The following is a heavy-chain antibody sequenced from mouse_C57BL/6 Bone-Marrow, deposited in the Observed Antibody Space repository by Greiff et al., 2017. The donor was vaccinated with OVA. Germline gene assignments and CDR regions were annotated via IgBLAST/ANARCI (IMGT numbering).Heavy chain of an antibody. CDR1: GYAFTNYL. V-gene: IGHV1-54*01. Sequence: QVQLQQSGAELVRPGTSVKVSCKASGYAFTNYLIEWVKQRPGQGLEWIGVINPGSGGTNYNEKFKGKATLTADKSSSTAYMQLSSLTSEDSAVYFCARGSNPFDYWGQGTPLTVSS. D-gene: IGHD2-5*01. CDR3: ARGSNPFDY. CDR2: INPGSGGT. J-gene: IGHJ2*01.